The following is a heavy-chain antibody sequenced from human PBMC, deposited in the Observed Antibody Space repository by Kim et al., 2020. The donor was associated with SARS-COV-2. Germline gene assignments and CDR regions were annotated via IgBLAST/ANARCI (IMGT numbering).Heavy chain of an antibody. V-gene: IGHV1-69*01. Sequence: YAQKVQGRVTITADESTSTAYMELSSLRSEDTAVYYCVYCSSTSCYRGDYWGQGTLVTVSS. D-gene: IGHD2-2*02. J-gene: IGHJ4*02. CDR3: VYCSSTSCYRGDY.